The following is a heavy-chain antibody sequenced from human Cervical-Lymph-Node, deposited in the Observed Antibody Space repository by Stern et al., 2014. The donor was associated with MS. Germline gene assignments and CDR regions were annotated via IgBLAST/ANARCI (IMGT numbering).Heavy chain of an antibody. CDR1: GGTFRNYG. CDR2: IIPTFGYA. D-gene: IGHD6-13*01. Sequence: QLVQSGAEVKKTGSSVKVSCKASGGTFRNYGIRWERKAPGQGLEWMGGIIPTFGYASYAQRFQGIVPFYDYACKSHGYMELNSLTSGDTAVYYCARDVASVNSSWYLHWFDPWGQGTLVTVSS. CDR3: ARDVASVNSSWYLHWFDP. V-gene: IGHV1-69*01. J-gene: IGHJ5*02.